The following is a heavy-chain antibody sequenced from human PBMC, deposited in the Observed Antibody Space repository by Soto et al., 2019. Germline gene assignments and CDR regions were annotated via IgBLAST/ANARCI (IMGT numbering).Heavy chain of an antibody. CDR1: GGSISSYY. Sequence: PSETLSLTCTVSGGSISSYYWSWIRQPPGKGLEWIGYIYYSGSTNYNPSLKSRVTISVDTSKNQFSLKLSSVTAADTAVYYCAGVLRYSSSNQLDDWGQGTLVTVSS. D-gene: IGHD6-13*01. CDR3: AGVLRYSSSNQLDD. J-gene: IGHJ4*02. V-gene: IGHV4-59*01. CDR2: IYYSGST.